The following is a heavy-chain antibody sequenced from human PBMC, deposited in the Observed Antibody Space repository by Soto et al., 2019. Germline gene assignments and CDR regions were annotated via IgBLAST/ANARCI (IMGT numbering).Heavy chain of an antibody. V-gene: IGHV3-23*01. D-gene: IGHD3-22*01. CDR2: ISGGGSTA. J-gene: IGHJ4*02. Sequence: EVQLLESGGGLVQRGGSQRLSCAASGFTFTSYVMSWVRQAPGKGLEWVAGISGGGSTAFYADSVKGRFTISRDNAKNTLVLQLDSLRAEDTAICYCAKDSNKYSSSLRGRYFDYWGQGHLVTVSS. CDR1: GFTFTSYV. CDR3: AKDSNKYSSSLRGRYFDY.